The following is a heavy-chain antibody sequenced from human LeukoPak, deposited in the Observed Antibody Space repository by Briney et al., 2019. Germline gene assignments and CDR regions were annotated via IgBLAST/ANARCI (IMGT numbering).Heavy chain of an antibody. Sequence: GGSLRLSCAAPGFTFDDYGMSWVRQAPGKGLEWVSGINWNGGSTGYADSVKGRFTISRDNAKNSLYLQMNSLRAEDTALYYCAKDPKSYGSGTFQHWGQGTLVTVSS. V-gene: IGHV3-20*04. CDR1: GFTFDDYG. J-gene: IGHJ1*01. D-gene: IGHD3-10*01. CDR2: INWNGGST. CDR3: AKDPKSYGSGTFQH.